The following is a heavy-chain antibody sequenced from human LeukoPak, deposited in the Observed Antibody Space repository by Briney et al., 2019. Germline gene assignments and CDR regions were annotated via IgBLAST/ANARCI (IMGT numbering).Heavy chain of an antibody. V-gene: IGHV3-73*01. CDR1: GFTFSGSA. J-gene: IGHJ4*02. CDR2: IRSKANNYAT. CDR3: ARRAGAYSHPYDY. Sequence: GGSLRLSCAASGFTFSGSALHWVRQASGKGLEWVGRIRSKANNYATTYAASVKDRFTISRDNSKNTPYLQMNSLRAEDTAVYYCARRAGAYSHPYDYWGQGTLVTVSS. D-gene: IGHD4/OR15-4a*01.